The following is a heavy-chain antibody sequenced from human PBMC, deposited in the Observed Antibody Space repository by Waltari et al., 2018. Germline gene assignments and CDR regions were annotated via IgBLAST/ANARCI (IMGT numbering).Heavy chain of an antibody. CDR2: LGFDGSNN. V-gene: IGHV3-33*01. CDR1: GFTFSSYG. D-gene: IGHD5-18*01. Sequence: QVQLVESGGGVVQPGRSLRLSCAASGFTFSSYGMPWVRQAPGKGLEWVAVLGFDGSNNYYAYSVKGRFTSSRNNPKNRLYLQMNSLRAEDTAVYYCAGEEYSYGPWAFDIWGQGTMVTVSS. J-gene: IGHJ3*02. CDR3: AGEEYSYGPWAFDI.